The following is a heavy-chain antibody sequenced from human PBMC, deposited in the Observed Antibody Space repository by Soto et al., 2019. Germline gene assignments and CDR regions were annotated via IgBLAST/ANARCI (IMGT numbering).Heavy chain of an antibody. CDR1: GGSISSGGYY. J-gene: IGHJ5*02. CDR2: IYYSGST. D-gene: IGHD2-2*01. CDR3: ARQLYYATWSWFDP. Sequence: PSETLSLTYTVSGGSISSGGYYWSWIRQHPGKGLEWIGYIYYSGSTYYNPSLKSRVTISVDTSKNQFSLKLSSVTAADTAVYYCARQLYYATWSWFDPWGQGTLVTVSS. V-gene: IGHV4-31*03.